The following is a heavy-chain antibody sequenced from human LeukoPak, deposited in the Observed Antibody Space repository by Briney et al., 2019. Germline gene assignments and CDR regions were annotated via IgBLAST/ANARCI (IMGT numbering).Heavy chain of an antibody. J-gene: IGHJ4*02. CDR3: ARGRGTARSSLFDC. CDR1: GFSLSTSEVG. Sequence: ESGPTLVNPTQTLTLTCTFSGFSLSTSEVGVGWIRQTLGMALEWLALIYWNDDTYYSPSLKSRLTITRDSSKNHIVLTMTNMDPVDTGTYFCARGRGTARSSLFDCWGQGALVTVSS. D-gene: IGHD2-21*02. CDR2: IYWNDDT. V-gene: IGHV2-5*04.